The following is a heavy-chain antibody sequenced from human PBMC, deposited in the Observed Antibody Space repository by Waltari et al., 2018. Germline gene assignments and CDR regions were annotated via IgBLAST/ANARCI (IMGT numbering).Heavy chain of an antibody. D-gene: IGHD2-15*01. CDR2: VHRSGRN. CDR3: ARDRGRGLYLDS. CDR1: GDSISGSDF. V-gene: IGHV4-4*02. J-gene: IGHJ4*02. Sequence: QLQLQQSGLGLVKPCESLSLTCAVSGDSISGSDFWNWVRQTPGKELEWIGQVHRSGRNNYNPSLESRVTVSIDTSKNQFSLKVSSATAADTAVYYCARDRGRGLYLDSWGQGTQVTVSP.